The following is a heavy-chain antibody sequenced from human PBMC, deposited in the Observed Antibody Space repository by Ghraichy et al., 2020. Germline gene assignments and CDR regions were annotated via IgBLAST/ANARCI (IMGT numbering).Heavy chain of an antibody. CDR1: GFPFSLYA. CDR2: ISFDGSDK. CDR3: ARGLYGSGSYQAAVDDGMDV. J-gene: IGHJ6*02. Sequence: GGSLRLSCEGSGFPFSLYAIHWVRQAPGKGLEWVAVISFDGSDKYYGNSVKGRFTVSRDNSKKTLHLQMNSLRAEDTAVYYCARGLYGSGSYQAAVDDGMDVWGRGTTVAVSS. V-gene: IGHV3-30*03. D-gene: IGHD3-10*01.